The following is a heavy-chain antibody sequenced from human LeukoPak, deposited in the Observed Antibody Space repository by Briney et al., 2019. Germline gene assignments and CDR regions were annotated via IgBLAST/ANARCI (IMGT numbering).Heavy chain of an antibody. J-gene: IGHJ4*02. V-gene: IGHV4-61*08. Sequence: SETLSVTCTVSGGSISSGGYYWSWIRQPPGKGLEWIGYINYSGSTNYNTSLKSRVTISVDTSKNQFSLKLSSVTAADTVVYYCARYCSTTRCYGGFGYWGQGTLVTVSS. CDR1: GGSISSGGYY. CDR3: ARYCSTTRCYGGFGY. CDR2: INYSGST. D-gene: IGHD2-2*01.